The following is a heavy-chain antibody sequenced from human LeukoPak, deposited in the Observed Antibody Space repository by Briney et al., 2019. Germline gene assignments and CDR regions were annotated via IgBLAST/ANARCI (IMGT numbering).Heavy chain of an antibody. Sequence: GGSLRLSCAASGFTVSSYSMNWVRQAPGKGLEWVSYISSSSSTIYYADSVKGRFTISRDNAKNSLYLQMNSLRAEDTAVYYCARVSGYYRLDYWGQGTLVTVSS. J-gene: IGHJ4*02. V-gene: IGHV3-48*01. CDR3: ARVSGYYRLDY. CDR2: ISSSSSTI. CDR1: GFTVSSYS. D-gene: IGHD3-22*01.